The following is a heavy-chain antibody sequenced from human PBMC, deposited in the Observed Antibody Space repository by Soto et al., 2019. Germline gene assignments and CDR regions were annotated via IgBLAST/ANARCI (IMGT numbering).Heavy chain of an antibody. CDR1: GGTFSSYA. V-gene: IGHV1-69*01. D-gene: IGHD3-3*01. CDR2: IIPIFGTA. CDR3: ARAVGITIFGVVTIYGMDV. Sequence: QVQLVQSGAEVKKPGSSVKVSCKASGGTFSSYAISWVRQAPGQGLEWMGGIIPIFGTANYAQKFQGRVTITADESTSTAYMELSSLRSEDTAVYYCARAVGITIFGVVTIYGMDVWGQGTTVTVSS. J-gene: IGHJ6*02.